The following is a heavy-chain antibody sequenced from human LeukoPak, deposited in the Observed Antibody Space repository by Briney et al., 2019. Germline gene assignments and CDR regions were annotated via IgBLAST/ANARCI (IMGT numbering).Heavy chain of an antibody. CDR2: IKSDGITI. CDR3: LRDLNWSLDQ. CDR1: GFTFSNYM. Sequence: GGSLRLSCAASGFTFSNYMMRWVRQAPGKGLVWVSRIKSDGITITYADSVKGRFTISRDNAKNTLYLQMNSLRAEDTAVYYCLRDLNWSLDQWGQGTLVTVSS. D-gene: IGHD1-20*01. J-gene: IGHJ4*02. V-gene: IGHV3-74*01.